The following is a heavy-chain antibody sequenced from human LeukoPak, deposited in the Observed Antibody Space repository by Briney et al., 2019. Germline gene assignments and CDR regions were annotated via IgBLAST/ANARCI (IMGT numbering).Heavy chain of an antibody. CDR2: ISFDGSNK. D-gene: IGHD2-2*02. J-gene: IGHJ4*02. CDR1: GFTFSNAW. V-gene: IGHV3-30*18. CDR3: AKDRYLRPFDS. Sequence: GGSLRLSCAASGFTFSNAWMSWVRQAPGKGLEWVAVISFDGSNKYYADSVKGRFTISRDNSKNTLYLHMNSLRAEDTAVYYCAKDRYLRPFDSWGQGTLVTVSS.